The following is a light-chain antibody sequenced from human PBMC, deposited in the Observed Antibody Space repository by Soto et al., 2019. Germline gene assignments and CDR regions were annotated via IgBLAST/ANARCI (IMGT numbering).Light chain of an antibody. J-gene: IGLJ2*01. CDR3: SSYTSSSTPVV. V-gene: IGLV2-14*01. CDR1: SSDVGGYNY. CDR2: DVS. Sequence: QSALTQPASVSGSPGQSITISCTGTSSDVGGYNYVSWYQQHPGKAPKLMIYDVSNRPSGVSNRFSGSKSGNTASLIISGLQAEDEAEYDCSSYTSSSTPVVFGGGTKVTVL.